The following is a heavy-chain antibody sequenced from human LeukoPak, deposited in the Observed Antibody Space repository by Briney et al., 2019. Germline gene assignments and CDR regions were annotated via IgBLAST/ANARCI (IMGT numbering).Heavy chain of an antibody. Sequence: SETLSLTCTVSGGSISSYYWSWIRQPPGKALEWIGSVYYSGTTSYNPSLKSRVTISVDMSKNHFSLRLRSVTAADTAMYYCARGTLYRGWSYYLDFWGQGSQVTVSS. V-gene: IGHV4-59*12. CDR2: VYYSGTT. J-gene: IGHJ4*02. D-gene: IGHD6-19*01. CDR1: GGSISSYY. CDR3: ARGTLYRGWSYYLDF.